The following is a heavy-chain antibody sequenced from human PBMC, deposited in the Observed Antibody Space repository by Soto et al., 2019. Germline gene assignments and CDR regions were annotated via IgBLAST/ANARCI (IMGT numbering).Heavy chain of an antibody. J-gene: IGHJ5*02. D-gene: IGHD1-1*01. Sequence: VKVSCKASGFTFTSSALQWVRQARGRRLEWIGWIVVGSGNTNYAQKFQERVTITRDTSTSTAYLELSRLRSEDTAVYYCARDLSRQSWKWFDPWGQGTRVTVSS. CDR3: ARDLSRQSWKWFDP. V-gene: IGHV1-58*01. CDR2: IVVGSGNT. CDR1: GFTFTSSA.